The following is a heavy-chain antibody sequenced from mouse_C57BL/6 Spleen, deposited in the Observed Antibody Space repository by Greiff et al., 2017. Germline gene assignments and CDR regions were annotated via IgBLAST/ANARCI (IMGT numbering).Heavy chain of an antibody. CDR3: ARSADSSGYFFAY. CDR2: IYPGDGDT. Sequence: QVQLPQSGAELVKPGASVKISCKASGYAFSSYWMNWVKQRPGKGLEGIGQIYPGDGDTNYNGKFKGKDTLTADKSSSPAYMQLSSLTSEDSAVYFCARSADSSGYFFAYWGQGTLVTVSA. V-gene: IGHV1-80*01. D-gene: IGHD3-2*02. J-gene: IGHJ3*01. CDR1: GYAFSSYW.